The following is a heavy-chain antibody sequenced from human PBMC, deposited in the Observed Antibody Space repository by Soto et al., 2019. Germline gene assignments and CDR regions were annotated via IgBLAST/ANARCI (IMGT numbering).Heavy chain of an antibody. D-gene: IGHD3-10*01. CDR1: GGSISSGGYS. CDR2: IYHSGST. CDR3: ARARVTMVRGFPRGGYYFDY. V-gene: IGHV4-30-2*01. Sequence: QLQLQESGSGLVKPSQTLSLTCAVSGGSISSGGYSWSWIRQPPGKGLEWIGYIYHSGSTYYNPSLKSRVTVSVDRSKNKFALKRGSGPAADTAVYYCARARVTMVRGFPRGGYYFDYWGQGTLVTVSS. J-gene: IGHJ4*02.